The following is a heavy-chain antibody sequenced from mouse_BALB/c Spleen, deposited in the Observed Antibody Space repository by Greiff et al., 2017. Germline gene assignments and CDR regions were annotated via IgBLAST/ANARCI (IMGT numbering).Heavy chain of an antibody. CDR3: TSQGYGNSGYFDV. Sequence: EVKVVESGGGLVKPGGSLKLSCAASGFTFSSYTMSWVRQTPEKRLEWVATISSGGSYTYYPDSVKGRFTISRDNAKNTLYLQMSSLKSEDTAMYYCTSQGYGNSGYFDVWGAGTTVTVSS. J-gene: IGHJ1*01. CDR2: ISSGGSYT. CDR1: GFTFSSYT. D-gene: IGHD2-1*01. V-gene: IGHV5-6-4*01.